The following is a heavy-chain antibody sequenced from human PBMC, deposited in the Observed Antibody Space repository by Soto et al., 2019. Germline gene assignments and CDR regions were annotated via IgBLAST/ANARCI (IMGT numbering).Heavy chain of an antibody. J-gene: IGHJ6*03. D-gene: IGHD2-2*01. CDR2: MNPNSGNT. CDR3: ARVGYQLLFYYYYYYMDV. Sequence: SVKVSCKASGYTFTSYDINWVRQATGQGLEWMGWMNPNSGNTGYAQKFQGRVTMTRNTSISTAYMELSSLRSEDTAVYYCARVGYQLLFYYYYYYMDVWGKGTTVTVSS. V-gene: IGHV1-8*01. CDR1: GYTFTSYD.